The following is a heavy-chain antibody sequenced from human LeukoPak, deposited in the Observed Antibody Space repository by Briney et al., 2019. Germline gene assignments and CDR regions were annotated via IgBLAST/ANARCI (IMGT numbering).Heavy chain of an antibody. Sequence: ASVKVSCKSSGYTFTSYGISWVRQAPGQGHGWMGWISAYNGNTNNAQKLQGRVTMTTDTSTSTAYMELRSLRSDDTAVYYCARDLRRRVVNVYNWFDPWGQGTLVTVSS. J-gene: IGHJ5*02. CDR1: GYTFTSYG. D-gene: IGHD4-23*01. V-gene: IGHV1-18*01. CDR2: ISAYNGNT. CDR3: ARDLRRRVVNVYNWFDP.